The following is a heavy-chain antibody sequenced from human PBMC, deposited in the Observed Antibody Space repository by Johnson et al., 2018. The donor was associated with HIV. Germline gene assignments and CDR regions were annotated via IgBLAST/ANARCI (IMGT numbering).Heavy chain of an antibody. V-gene: IGHV3-23*04. CDR1: GLTFSNYA. D-gene: IGHD2-21*01. J-gene: IGHJ3*02. CDR2: ISGSGGST. Sequence: MQLVESGGGLVQPGGSLRLSCAASGLTFSNYAMNWVRQAPGKRLEWVSAISGSGGSTYYADSVKGRFTISRDNSKNTLYLQMNSLRAEDTAVYYCAKDFVTHGAFDIWGQWTMVTVSS. CDR3: AKDFVTHGAFDI.